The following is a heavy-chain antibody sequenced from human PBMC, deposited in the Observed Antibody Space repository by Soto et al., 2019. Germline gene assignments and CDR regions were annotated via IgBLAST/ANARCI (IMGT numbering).Heavy chain of an antibody. Sequence: PGESLKISCKGSGYSFTSYWIGWVRQMPGKGLEWMGIIYPGDSDTRYSPSFQGQVTISADKSISTAYLQWSSLKASDTAMYYRARVGVAQYYYYGMDVWGQGTTVTVSS. CDR1: GYSFTSYW. V-gene: IGHV5-51*01. CDR2: IYPGDSDT. CDR3: ARVGVAQYYYYGMDV. J-gene: IGHJ6*02. D-gene: IGHD1-26*01.